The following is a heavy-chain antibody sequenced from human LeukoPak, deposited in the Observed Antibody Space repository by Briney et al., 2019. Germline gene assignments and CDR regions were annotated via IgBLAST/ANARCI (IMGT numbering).Heavy chain of an antibody. CDR1: GGSISSGDYY. Sequence: SETLSLTCTVSGGSISSGDYYWSWIRQPPGKGLEWIGYIYYSGSTYYNPSLKSRVTISVDTSKNQFSLKLSPVTAADTAVYYCARDPQVYCGGDCYSKSNAFDIWGQGTMVTVSS. D-gene: IGHD2-21*02. CDR2: IYYSGST. CDR3: ARDPQVYCGGDCYSKSNAFDI. V-gene: IGHV4-30-4*01. J-gene: IGHJ3*02.